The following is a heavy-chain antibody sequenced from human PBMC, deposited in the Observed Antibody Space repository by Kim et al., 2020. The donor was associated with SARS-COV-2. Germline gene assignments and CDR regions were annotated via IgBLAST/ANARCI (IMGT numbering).Heavy chain of an antibody. J-gene: IGHJ4*02. V-gene: IGHV3-74*01. Sequence: NYAGSRRVRFTIARDIAKNTLFLQMNSLRAEDTAVYYCARDLFGEFDFWGQGTLVTVSS. CDR3: ARDLFGEFDF. D-gene: IGHD3-16*01.